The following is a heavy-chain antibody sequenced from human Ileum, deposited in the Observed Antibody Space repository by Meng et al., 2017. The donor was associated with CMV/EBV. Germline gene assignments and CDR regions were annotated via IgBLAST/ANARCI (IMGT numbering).Heavy chain of an antibody. Sequence: GESLKISCTASGFTFGDYAMSWVRQAPGKGLEWVGFIRSKVYGGTTEYAASVKGRFTISRDDSKSIAYLQMNSLKTEDTAVYYCTRALGRVGANDFDYWGQGTLVTVSS. D-gene: IGHD1-26*01. J-gene: IGHJ4*02. V-gene: IGHV3-49*04. CDR3: TRALGRVGANDFDY. CDR1: GFTFGDYA. CDR2: IRSKVYGGTT.